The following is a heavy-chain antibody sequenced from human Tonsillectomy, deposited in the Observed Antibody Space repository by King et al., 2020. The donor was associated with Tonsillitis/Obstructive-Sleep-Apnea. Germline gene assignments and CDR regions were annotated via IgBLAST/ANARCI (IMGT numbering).Heavy chain of an antibody. CDR2: IGTAGDT. Sequence: VQLVESGGGLVQPGGSLRLSCAASGFTFSSYDMHWVRQATGKGLEWVSAIGTAGDTYYPGSVKGRFTISRENAKNSLYLQMNSLRAGDTAVYYCARAGFCSSTSCYGYYYYMDVWGKGTTVTVSS. J-gene: IGHJ6*03. CDR3: ARAGFCSSTSCYGYYYYMDV. V-gene: IGHV3-13*01. CDR1: GFTFSSYD. D-gene: IGHD2-2*01.